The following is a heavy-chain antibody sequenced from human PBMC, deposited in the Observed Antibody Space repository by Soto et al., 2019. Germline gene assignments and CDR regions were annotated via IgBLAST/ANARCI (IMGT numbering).Heavy chain of an antibody. D-gene: IGHD2-15*01. J-gene: IGHJ4*02. V-gene: IGHV5-51*01. Sequence: PGESLKISCKGSGYSFTSYWIGWVRQMPGKGLEWMGIIYPGDSDTRYSPSFQGQVTISADKSISTAYLQWSSLKASDTAMYYCARPPRAKPIAVPATATGVEFDYWGQGILVTVS. CDR2: IYPGDSDT. CDR1: GYSFTSYW. CDR3: ARPPRAKPIAVPATATGVEFDY.